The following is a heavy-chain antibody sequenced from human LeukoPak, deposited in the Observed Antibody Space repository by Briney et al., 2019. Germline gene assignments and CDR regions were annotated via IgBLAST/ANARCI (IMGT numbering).Heavy chain of an antibody. CDR1: GFTSSSYG. V-gene: IGHV3-30*02. D-gene: IGHD1-1*01. CDR2: ILYDGSNK. CDR3: ASDFTTGATSDY. J-gene: IGHJ4*02. Sequence: GGSLRLSWAAAGFTSSSYGIHWVRQAPSKWLELVAFILYDGSNKYYADSVKGRFTISRDNSKNTLYLQMNSLRAEDTAVYYCASDFTTGATSDYWGQGTLVTVSS.